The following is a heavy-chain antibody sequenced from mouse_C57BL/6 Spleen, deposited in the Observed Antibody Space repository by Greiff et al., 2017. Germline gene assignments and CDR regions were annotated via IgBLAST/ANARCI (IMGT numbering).Heavy chain of an antibody. Sequence: QVQLQQSGAELVRPGTSVKVSCKASGYAFTNYLIEWVKQRPGQGLEWIGVINPGSGGTNYNEQFKGKATLTADKSSSTAYMQLSSLTSEDSAVYFCARAQFQDAFDYWGQGTTLTVSS. J-gene: IGHJ2*01. CDR2: INPGSGGT. V-gene: IGHV1-54*01. CDR3: ARAQFQDAFDY. CDR1: GYAFTNYL.